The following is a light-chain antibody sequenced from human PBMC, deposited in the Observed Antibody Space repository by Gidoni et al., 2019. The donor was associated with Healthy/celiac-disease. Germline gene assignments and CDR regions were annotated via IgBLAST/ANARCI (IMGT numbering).Light chain of an antibody. CDR2: DS. V-gene: IGLV3-21*02. CDR1: NIGSKS. CDR3: QVWDSSSDHPHVV. J-gene: IGLJ2*01. Sequence: SYVLTQPPSVSVAPGQTARITCGGNNIGSKSVHWYQQKPGQAPVLVVYDSDRPSGIPERFSGSNSGNTATLTISRVEAGDEADYYCQVWDSSSDHPHVVFGGGTKLTVL.